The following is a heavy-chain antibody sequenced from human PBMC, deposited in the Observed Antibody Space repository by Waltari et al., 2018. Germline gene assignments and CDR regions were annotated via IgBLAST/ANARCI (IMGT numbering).Heavy chain of an antibody. CDR2: ISRSGGST. Sequence: EGQLVESGGGLVQPGGGLSLYCEASGFTFSSNGMSTVRQAPGKGLEWVSAISRSGGSTYYADSVKGRFTISRDNSKNTLYLQMNSLRAEDTAVYYCVERDMGATTNDDYWGQGTLVTVSS. D-gene: IGHD1-26*01. J-gene: IGHJ4*02. CDR1: GFTFSSNG. CDR3: VERDMGATTNDDY. V-gene: IGHV3-23*04.